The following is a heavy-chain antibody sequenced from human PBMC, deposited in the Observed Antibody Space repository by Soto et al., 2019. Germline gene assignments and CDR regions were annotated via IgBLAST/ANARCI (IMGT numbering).Heavy chain of an antibody. CDR3: AHLPWKQLWPRAPVVY. CDR1: GFSLSTSGVG. Sequence: SGPTLVNPTQTLTLTCTFSGFSLSTSGVGVGWIRQPPGKALEWLGIIYWDDDKRYRPSLKSRLTITKDTSKNQLVLTMTNMDPVDTATYYCAHLPWKQLWPRAPVVYWGQGTQVTVSS. CDR2: IYWDDDK. V-gene: IGHV2-5*02. D-gene: IGHD5-18*01. J-gene: IGHJ4*02.